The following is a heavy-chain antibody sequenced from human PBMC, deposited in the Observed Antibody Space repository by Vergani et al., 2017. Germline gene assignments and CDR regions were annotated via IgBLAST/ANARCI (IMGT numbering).Heavy chain of an antibody. CDR3: AKAEKALSTDYYYGMDV. J-gene: IGHJ6*02. CDR2: IHYDSSDT. D-gene: IGHD4-17*01. V-gene: IGHV3-30*02. Sequence: VRLLESGGGAVQSAGSLRLSCAASGFMFNSYGMHWVRQAPGKGLEWVAFIHYDSSDTHYLDSVKGGFTISRDNSKSTLYLQMSSLRAEDTGVYYCAKAEKALSTDYYYGMDVGGQGTTVIVS. CDR1: GFMFNSYG.